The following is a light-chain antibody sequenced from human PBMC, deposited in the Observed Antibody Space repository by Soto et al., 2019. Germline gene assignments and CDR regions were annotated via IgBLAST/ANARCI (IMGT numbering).Light chain of an antibody. Sequence: DIQMTQSPSTLSASVGDRVTITCRASQSISSWLAWYQQKPGKAPKLLLYDASSLESGVPSRFSGSGSGTEFTLTISSLEPDDFATYYCQQYNSYSYTFGQGTKLEIK. V-gene: IGKV1-5*01. CDR3: QQYNSYSYT. J-gene: IGKJ2*01. CDR2: DAS. CDR1: QSISSW.